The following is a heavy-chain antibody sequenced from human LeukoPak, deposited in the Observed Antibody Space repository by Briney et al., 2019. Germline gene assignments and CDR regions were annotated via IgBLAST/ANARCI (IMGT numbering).Heavy chain of an antibody. CDR2: IYPRDGST. V-gene: IGHV1-46*01. J-gene: IGHJ4*02. CDR1: GYSFTSNY. Sequence: ASVKVSCKASGYSFTSNYIHWVRQAPGQGLEWMGMIYPRDGSTSYAQKFQGRVTVIRDTSTSTVHMELSGLRSEDTAVYYCARDQEAFDHWGQGTLVTVSS. CDR3: ARDQEAFDH.